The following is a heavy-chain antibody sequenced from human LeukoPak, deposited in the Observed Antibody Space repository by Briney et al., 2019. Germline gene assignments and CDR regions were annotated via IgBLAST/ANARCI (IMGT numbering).Heavy chain of an antibody. CDR3: AREWNAGSGYYDSSGQGGFDY. J-gene: IGHJ4*02. CDR2: ISAYNGNT. CDR1: GYTFTSYG. Sequence: ASVKVSCKASGYTFTSYGISWVRQAPGQGLEWMGWISAYNGNTNYAQELQGRVTMTTDTSTSTAYMELRSLRSDDTAVYYCAREWNAGSGYYDSSGQGGFDYWGQGTLVTVSS. V-gene: IGHV1-18*01. D-gene: IGHD3-22*01.